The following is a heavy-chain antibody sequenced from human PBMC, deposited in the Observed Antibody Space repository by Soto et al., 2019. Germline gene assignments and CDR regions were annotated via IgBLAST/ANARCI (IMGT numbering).Heavy chain of an antibody. CDR2: IIPIFGTA. V-gene: IGHV1-69*13. Sequence: SVKVSCKASGGTFSSYAISWVRQAPGQGLEWMGGIIPIFGTANYAQKFQGRVTITADESTSTAYMELSSLRSEDTAVHYCARATTTIFGVAYYYYGMDVWGQGTTVTVSS. CDR1: GGTFSSYA. CDR3: ARATTTIFGVAYYYYGMDV. J-gene: IGHJ6*02. D-gene: IGHD3-3*01.